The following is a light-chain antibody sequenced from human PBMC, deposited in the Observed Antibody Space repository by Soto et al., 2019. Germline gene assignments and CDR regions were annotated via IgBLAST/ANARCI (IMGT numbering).Light chain of an antibody. CDR1: QSVTSNY. CDR3: QQYDKPPRT. CDR2: GAS. V-gene: IGKV3-20*01. Sequence: ESVLTQSPGTLSLSPGERATLSCRASQSVTSNYLAWYQQKPGQGPRLLMYGASSRATGIPDRFSGSGSGTDFNLTISRLEPEDFAVYYCQQYDKPPRTFGQGTKGEIK. J-gene: IGKJ1*01.